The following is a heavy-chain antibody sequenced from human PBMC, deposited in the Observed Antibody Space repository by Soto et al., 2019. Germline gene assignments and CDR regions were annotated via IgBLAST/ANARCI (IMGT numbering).Heavy chain of an antibody. CDR2: IKSKTDGGTT. V-gene: IGHV3-15*07. J-gene: IGHJ4*02. Sequence: GGSVRLSCAVSGVTLTDVWMNWVRQAPGKGPEWVGRIKSKTDGGTTDYAAPVKGRFTISRDDSQNMLYLQMNSLKSEDTAVYYCSHGYYQYFNSWCQGTLVTVSS. CDR3: SHGYYQYFNS. CDR1: GVTLTDVW. D-gene: IGHD5-18*01.